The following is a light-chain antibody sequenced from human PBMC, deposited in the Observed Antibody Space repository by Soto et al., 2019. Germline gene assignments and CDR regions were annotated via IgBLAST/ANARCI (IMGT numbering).Light chain of an antibody. CDR2: AAS. V-gene: IGKV3-20*01. CDR3: QQYGKDGSSPLT. CDR1: QSLSSSY. J-gene: IGKJ4*01. Sequence: EIVLTQSPGTLSLSPGERATLSCRASQSLSSSYLAWYQQKPGQAPRLLMYAASSRATGIPDRFTGSGSGTGFTLTISRLEPEDFAVYSFQQYGKDGSSPLTFGGGTKVEIK.